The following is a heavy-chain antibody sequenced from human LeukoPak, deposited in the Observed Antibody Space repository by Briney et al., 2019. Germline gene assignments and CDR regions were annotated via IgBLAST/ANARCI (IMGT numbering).Heavy chain of an antibody. Sequence: GGSLRLSCAASGFSLSNYWLTWVRQAPGTGLEWVANINPGGTETYYVEPVKGRFTISRGNAKNLVYLQMNSLRAEDSAVYHCGRFGYVAGVDLWGQGTLVTVSS. CDR2: INPGGTET. CDR3: GRFGYVAGVDL. J-gene: IGHJ4*02. V-gene: IGHV3-7*01. D-gene: IGHD6-19*01. CDR1: GFSLSNYW.